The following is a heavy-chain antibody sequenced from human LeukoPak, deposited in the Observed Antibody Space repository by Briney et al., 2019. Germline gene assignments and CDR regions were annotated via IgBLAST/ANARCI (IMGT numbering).Heavy chain of an antibody. Sequence: SETLSLTCTVSGDSISTHYWGWIRQPPGKGLEWIGYMHYSGLTNYNPSLKSRVTISADTSKNQFSLRLSSVTAADTAVYYCARDQMAAAGTNMDVWGKGATVTVSS. CDR3: ARDQMAAAGTNMDV. CDR2: MHYSGLT. CDR1: GDSISTHY. V-gene: IGHV4-59*11. J-gene: IGHJ6*03. D-gene: IGHD6-13*01.